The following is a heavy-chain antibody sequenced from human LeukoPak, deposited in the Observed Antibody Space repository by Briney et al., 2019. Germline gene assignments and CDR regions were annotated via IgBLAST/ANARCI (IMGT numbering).Heavy chain of an antibody. CDR2: IYYSGST. V-gene: IGHV4-59*01. CDR1: GGSISSYY. D-gene: IGHD4-17*01. CDR3: ARAYGDQIDY. J-gene: IGHJ4*02. Sequence: SETLSLTCTVSGGSISSYYWSWIRQPPGKGLEWIGYIYYSGSTNYNPPLKSRVTISVDTSKNQFSLKLSSVTAADTAVYYCARAYGDQIDYWGQGTLVTVSS.